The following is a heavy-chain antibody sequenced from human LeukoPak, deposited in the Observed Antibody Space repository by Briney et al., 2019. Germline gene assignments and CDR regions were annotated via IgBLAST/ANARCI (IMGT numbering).Heavy chain of an antibody. CDR3: ARGRGYYDSSGYYYPIWYFDL. V-gene: IGHV4-61*01. CDR1: GGSVSSGSYY. CDR2: IYYSGST. D-gene: IGHD3-22*01. Sequence: PSETLSLTCTVSGGSVSSGSYYWRWIRQPPGTGLEWIGYIYYSGSTNYNPSLKSRVTISVDRSKNQFSLKLSSVTAADTAVYYCARGRGYYDSSGYYYPIWYFDLWGRGTLVTVSS. J-gene: IGHJ2*01.